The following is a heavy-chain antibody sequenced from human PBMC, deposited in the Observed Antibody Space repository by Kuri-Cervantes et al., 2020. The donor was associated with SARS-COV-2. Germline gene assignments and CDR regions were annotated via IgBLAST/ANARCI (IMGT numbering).Heavy chain of an antibody. Sequence: GESLKISCAASGFTFSSYAMHWVRQASGKGLEWVAVISYDGSNKYYADSVKGRFTISRDNSKNTLYLQMNSLRAEDTAVYYCARDLGVVVPAIDYGMDVWGQGTTVTVSS. CDR1: GFTFSSYA. CDR2: ISYDGSNK. D-gene: IGHD2-2*01. V-gene: IGHV3-30-3*01. J-gene: IGHJ6*02. CDR3: ARDLGVVVPAIDYGMDV.